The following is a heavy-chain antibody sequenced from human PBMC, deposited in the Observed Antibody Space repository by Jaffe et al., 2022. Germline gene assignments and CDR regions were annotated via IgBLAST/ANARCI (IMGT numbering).Heavy chain of an antibody. CDR2: LSWDGDNT. V-gene: IGHV3-43D*04. CDR1: GFNFVDYA. CDR3: GKDVGVAGTYIDS. Sequence: EVQLVESGGVVVQPGGSLRLSCAASGFNFVDYAMHWVRQPPGKGLEWVSSLSWDGDNTYYADSVKGRFTISRDDRKSSLYLQMNGLRPEDTALYYCGKDVGVAGTYIDSWGQGTLVTVSS. J-gene: IGHJ5*01. D-gene: IGHD6-19*01.